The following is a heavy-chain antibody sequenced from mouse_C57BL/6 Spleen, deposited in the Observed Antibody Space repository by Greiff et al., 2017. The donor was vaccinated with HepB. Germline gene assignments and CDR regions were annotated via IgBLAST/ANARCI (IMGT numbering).Heavy chain of an antibody. J-gene: IGHJ1*03. Sequence: EVKVVESGGGLVQPGGSMKLSCAASGFTFSDAWMDWVRQSPEKGLEWVAEIRNKANNHATYYAESVKGRFTISRDDSKSSVYLQMNSLRAEDTGIYYCTKWLLRERYFDVWGTGTTVTVSS. CDR2: IRNKANNHAT. V-gene: IGHV6-6*01. D-gene: IGHD2-3*01. CDR1: GFTFSDAW. CDR3: TKWLLRERYFDV.